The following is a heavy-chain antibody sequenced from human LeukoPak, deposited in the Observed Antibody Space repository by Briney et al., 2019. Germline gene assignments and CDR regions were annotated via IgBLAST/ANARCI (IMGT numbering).Heavy chain of an antibody. V-gene: IGHV4-34*01. J-gene: IGHJ4*02. CDR1: GGPFSGYY. Sequence: PETLSLTCDVYGGPFSGYYWSWIRQPPGKGLEWIGEINHSGSTNYNPSLKSRVTISVDTSKNQFSLKLSSVTAADTAMYYCVKSGGYGLIDYWGQGTLVTVSS. CDR3: VKSGGYGLIDY. CDR2: INHSGST. D-gene: IGHD6-19*01.